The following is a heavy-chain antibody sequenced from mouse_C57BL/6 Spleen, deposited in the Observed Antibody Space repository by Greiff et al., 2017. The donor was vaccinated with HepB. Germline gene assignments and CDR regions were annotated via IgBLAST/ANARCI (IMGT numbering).Heavy chain of an antibody. CDR2: IDPSDSET. D-gene: IGHD1-1*01. J-gene: IGHJ3*01. CDR1: GYTFTSYW. V-gene: IGHV1-52*01. CDR3: ARNDYYGSSYAWFAY. Sequence: QVQLQQPGAELVRPGSSVKLSCKASGYTFTSYWMHWVKQRPIQGLEWIGNIDPSDSETHYNQKFKDKATLTVDKSSSTAYMQLSSLTSEDSAVYYCARNDYYGSSYAWFAYWGQGTLVTVSA.